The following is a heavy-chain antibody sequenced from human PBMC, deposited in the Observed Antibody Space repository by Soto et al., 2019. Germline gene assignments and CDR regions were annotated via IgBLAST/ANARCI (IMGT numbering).Heavy chain of an antibody. CDR3: ARAPPDKVEVHD. Sequence: QVQLVQSGAEVKKPGSSVKVSCKASGGTFSSYTISWVRQAPGQGLEWMGRIIPILGIANYAQKFQGRVTINADTSTSKAYMELRSLCSDDTAVYYCARAPPDKVEVHDWGQGTLVTVSS. CDR1: GGTFSSYT. D-gene: IGHD2-15*01. V-gene: IGHV1-69*02. J-gene: IGHJ4*02. CDR2: IIPILGIA.